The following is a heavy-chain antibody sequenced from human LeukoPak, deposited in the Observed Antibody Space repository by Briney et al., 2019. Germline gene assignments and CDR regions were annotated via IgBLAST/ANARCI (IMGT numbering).Heavy chain of an antibody. CDR1: GFTFSSYG. CDR3: AKDRSWLQLGLSFDY. J-gene: IGHJ4*02. CDR2: IWYDGSNK. V-gene: IGHV3-33*06. Sequence: SGGSLRLSCAASGFTFSSYGMHWVRLAPGKGLEWVAVIWYDGSNKYYADSVKGRFAISRDNSKNTLYLQMNSLRAEDTAVYYCAKDRSWLQLGLSFDYWGQGTLVTVSS. D-gene: IGHD5-24*01.